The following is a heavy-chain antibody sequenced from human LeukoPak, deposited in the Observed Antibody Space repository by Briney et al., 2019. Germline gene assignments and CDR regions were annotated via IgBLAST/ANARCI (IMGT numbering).Heavy chain of an antibody. CDR1: GGSISSYY. CDR3: ARVSTSGPPDY. J-gene: IGHJ4*02. D-gene: IGHD5-12*01. Sequence: SETLSLTCTVSGGSISSYYRSWIRQPPGKGLEWIGYIYYSGSTNYNPSLKSRVTISVDTSKNQFSLKLSSVTAADTAVYYCARVSTSGPPDYWGQGTLVTVSS. CDR2: IYYSGST. V-gene: IGHV4-59*01.